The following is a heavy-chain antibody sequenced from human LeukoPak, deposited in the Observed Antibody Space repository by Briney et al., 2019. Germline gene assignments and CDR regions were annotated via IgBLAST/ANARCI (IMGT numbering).Heavy chain of an antibody. V-gene: IGHV3-33*08. Sequence: PGGSLRLSCAASGFTFSSYGMHWVRQAPGKGLEWVAVIWYDGSNKYYADSVKGRFTISRDNSKNTLYLQMNSLRTEDTAVYYWARDGGGGGSIAVAGGGYYYYGMDVWGQGTTVTASS. J-gene: IGHJ6*02. CDR3: ARDGGGGGSIAVAGGGYYYYGMDV. D-gene: IGHD6-19*01. CDR1: GFTFSSYG. CDR2: IWYDGSNK.